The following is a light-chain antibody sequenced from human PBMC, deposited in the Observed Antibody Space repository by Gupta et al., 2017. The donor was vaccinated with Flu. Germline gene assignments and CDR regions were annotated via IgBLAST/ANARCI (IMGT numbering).Light chain of an antibody. CDR1: SSDIGSYSY. CDR3: SSCTSSTTLV. V-gene: IGLV2-14*01. CDR2: DVT. J-gene: IGLJ2*01. Sequence: QSALSQPAPVSGSPGLSITISCTGTSSDIGSYSYVSWYQQHPGKAPHLLIYDVTNRPSGVSDRFSGSKSGDTASLTISGLRAEDEADYYCSSCTSSTTLVFGGGTRLTVL.